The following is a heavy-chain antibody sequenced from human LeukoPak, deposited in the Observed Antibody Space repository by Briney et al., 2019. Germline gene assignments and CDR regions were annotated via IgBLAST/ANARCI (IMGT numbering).Heavy chain of an antibody. CDR2: ISYSGST. Sequence: PSETLSLTCIVSGGSISDSYWSWIRQPPGMGLEWIGYISYSGSTNYSPSLKSRVTISVDTSKNQFSLKLSSVTAADTAVYYCARGKYFFERKTEWYFDLWGRGTLVTVSS. D-gene: IGHD2/OR15-2a*01. CDR1: GGSISDSY. J-gene: IGHJ2*01. CDR3: ARGKYFFERKTEWYFDL. V-gene: IGHV4-59*01.